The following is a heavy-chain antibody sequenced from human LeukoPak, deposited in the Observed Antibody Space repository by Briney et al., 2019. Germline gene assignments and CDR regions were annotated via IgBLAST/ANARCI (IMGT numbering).Heavy chain of an antibody. D-gene: IGHD2-2*02. CDR1: GFTFSSYA. CDR3: AKDLSDVFVVVVPAAKPRGDAFDI. Sequence: GGSLRLSCAASGFTFSSYAMSWVRQAPGKGLEWVSAISGSGGSTYYADSVKGRFTISRDNSKNTLYLQMNSLRAEDTAVYYCAKDLSDVFVVVVPAAKPRGDAFDIWGQGTMVTVSS. CDR2: ISGSGGST. V-gene: IGHV3-23*01. J-gene: IGHJ3*02.